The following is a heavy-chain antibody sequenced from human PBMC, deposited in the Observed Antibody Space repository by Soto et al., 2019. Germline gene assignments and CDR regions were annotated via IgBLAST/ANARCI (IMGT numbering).Heavy chain of an antibody. CDR1: GFTFSSYS. CDR2: IFASSTTI. D-gene: IGHD3-9*01. Sequence: GGSLRLSCVASGFTFSSYSMVWVRQAPGKGLEWVAYIFASSTTIYYADSVKGRFTVSRDNAQNSLFLLMNSLRAEDTAVYYCARDKDWAFDYWGQGTLVTVSS. CDR3: ARDKDWAFDY. V-gene: IGHV3-48*04. J-gene: IGHJ4*02.